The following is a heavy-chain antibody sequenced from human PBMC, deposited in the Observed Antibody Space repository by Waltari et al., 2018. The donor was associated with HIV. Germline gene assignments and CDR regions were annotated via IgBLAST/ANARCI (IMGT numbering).Heavy chain of an antibody. D-gene: IGHD3-16*01. Sequence: QVRLVEPGGGVVQPGRSLSLSWSASGFTFSSFDTPRVRQAPGKGLEWVVVISYDGSNKYYADSVKGRFTISRDNSKNTLYLQMNSLRAEDTAVYYCARDLGQSDGAFDIWGQGTMVTVSS. CDR2: ISYDGSNK. CDR1: GFTFSSFD. J-gene: IGHJ3*02. V-gene: IGHV3-30*01. CDR3: ARDLGQSDGAFDI.